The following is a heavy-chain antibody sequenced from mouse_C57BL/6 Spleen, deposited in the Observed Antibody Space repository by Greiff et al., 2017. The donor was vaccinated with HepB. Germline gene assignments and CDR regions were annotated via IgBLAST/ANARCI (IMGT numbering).Heavy chain of an antibody. CDR1: GYTFTSYW. J-gene: IGHJ2*01. CDR3: ARRGYYGSSFGY. D-gene: IGHD1-1*01. CDR2: IYPSDSET. V-gene: IGHV1-52*01. Sequence: VQLQQPGAELVRPGSSVKLSCKASGYTFTSYWMHWVKQRPIQGLEWIGNIYPSDSETHYNEKFKDKATLTVDKSSSTAYMQLSSLTSEDSAVYYCARRGYYGSSFGYWGQGTTLTVSS.